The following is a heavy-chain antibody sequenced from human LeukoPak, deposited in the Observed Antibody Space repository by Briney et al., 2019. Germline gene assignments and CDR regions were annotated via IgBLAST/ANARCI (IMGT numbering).Heavy chain of an antibody. V-gene: IGHV4-59*12. J-gene: IGHJ6*02. Sequence: SETLSLTCTVSGGSISDYYWSWIRQSPGNGLEWVGYIQYSGSTNYNPSLKSRVSISVDKSKNQFSLKLSSVTAADTAVYYCARNPIVVVPAAIERVLYYYYGMDVWGQGTTVTVSS. CDR1: GGSISDYY. D-gene: IGHD2-2*02. CDR2: IQYSGST. CDR3: ARNPIVVVPAAIERVLYYYYGMDV.